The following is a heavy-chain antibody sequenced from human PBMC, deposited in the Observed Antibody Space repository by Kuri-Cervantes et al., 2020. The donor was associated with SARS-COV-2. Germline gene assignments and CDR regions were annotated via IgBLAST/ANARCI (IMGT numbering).Heavy chain of an antibody. CDR3: ARVEVAGMSYGMDV. CDR1: GFTVSSNY. V-gene: IGHV3-66*02. J-gene: IGHJ6*02. Sequence: GGSLRLSCAASGFTVSSNYMSWVRQAPGKGLEWVSVIYSGGSTYYADSVKGRFTISRDNSKNTLYLQMNSLRAEDTAVYYCARVEVAGMSYGMDVWGQGTTAPSP. D-gene: IGHD6-19*01. CDR2: IYSGGST.